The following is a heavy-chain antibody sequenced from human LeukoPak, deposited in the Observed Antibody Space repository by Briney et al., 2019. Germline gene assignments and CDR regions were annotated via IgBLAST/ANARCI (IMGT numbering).Heavy chain of an antibody. CDR2: IWYDGSNK. J-gene: IGHJ6*02. D-gene: IGHD4-11*01. Sequence: GRSLRLSCAASGFTFSSYGMHWVRQAPGKGLEWVAIIWYDGSNKYYADSVKGRFTISRDRSKNTLYLQMNSLRAEDTAVYYCARNSQSYAMDVWGQGTTVTVSS. CDR1: GFTFSSYG. V-gene: IGHV3-33*01. CDR3: ARNSQSYAMDV.